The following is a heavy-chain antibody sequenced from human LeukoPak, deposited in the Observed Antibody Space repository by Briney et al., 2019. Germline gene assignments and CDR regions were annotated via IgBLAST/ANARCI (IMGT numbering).Heavy chain of an antibody. J-gene: IGHJ6*03. CDR1: GFSFDDYV. V-gene: IGHV3-9*01. CDR3: ARDSRSGGYSYYYMDV. Sequence: GGSLRLSCVASGFSFDDYVMHWVRQAPGKGLEWVSFISWSSNSVAYADSVRGRFTISRDNAKNSLYLQMNSLRAEDTALYYCARDSRSGGYSYYYMDVWGIGTTVTVSS. CDR2: ISWSSNSV. D-gene: IGHD3-10*01.